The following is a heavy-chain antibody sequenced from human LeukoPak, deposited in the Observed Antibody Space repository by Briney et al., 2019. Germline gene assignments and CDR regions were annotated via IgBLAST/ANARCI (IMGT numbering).Heavy chain of an antibody. V-gene: IGHV6-1*01. CDR3: ARESFSLFDN. J-gene: IGHJ4*02. CDR2: TYYRSKWYN. CDR1: GDSVSSNSGA. Sequence: SQTLSLTCAISGDSVSSNSGAWNWIRQSPSRGLEWLGRTYYRSKWYNDYAVSLKSRMTINPDTSRNQFSLQLNSVTPEDTAVYYCARESFSLFDNWGQGTLVTVSS.